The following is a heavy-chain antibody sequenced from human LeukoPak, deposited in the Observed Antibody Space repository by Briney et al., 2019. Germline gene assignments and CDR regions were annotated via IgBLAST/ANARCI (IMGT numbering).Heavy chain of an antibody. Sequence: GSLRLSCAASGFTFSNYAVHWVRQAPGKGLEWVAVIWYDGSNKYYADSVKGRFTISRDNSKNTLYLKMNSLRAEDTAVYYCARDLPIFGVVSYAFDIWGQGTMVTVSS. CDR1: GFTFSNYA. J-gene: IGHJ3*02. CDR3: ARDLPIFGVVSYAFDI. CDR2: IWYDGSNK. D-gene: IGHD3-3*01. V-gene: IGHV3-33*08.